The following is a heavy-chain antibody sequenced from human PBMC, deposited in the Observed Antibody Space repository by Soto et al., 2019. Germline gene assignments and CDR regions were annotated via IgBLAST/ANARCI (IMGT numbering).Heavy chain of an antibody. Sequence: QVQLVQSGAEVKKPGASLKVSCKASGYRFTGYGLHWVRQAPGKGLQWMGWINPKSGATDYAQKFHGCVTMTREMSTNTADLELSGLRSDDTADDTAVYYCEKSTFGGDDYFQYGLDVWGQGTTVTVSS. J-gene: IGHJ6*02. CDR1: GYRFTGYG. V-gene: IGHV1-2*04. CDR2: INPKSGAT. D-gene: IGHD2-21*02. CDR3: VYYCEKSTFGGDDYFQYGLDV.